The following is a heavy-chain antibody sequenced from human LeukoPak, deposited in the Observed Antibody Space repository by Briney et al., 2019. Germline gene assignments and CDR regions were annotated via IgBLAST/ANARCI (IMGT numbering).Heavy chain of an antibody. CDR2: INPNSGGT. V-gene: IGHV1-2*02. CDR1: GYTFTGYH. Sequence: SVKVSCKASGYTFTGYHMHWVRQAPGQGLEWMGWINPNSGGTNYAQKFQGRVTMTRDTSISTAYMELSRLRSDDTAVYYCARAPLVVVPAGEYYCYYGLDVWGQGTTVTVSS. D-gene: IGHD2-2*01. CDR3: ARAPLVVVPAGEYYCYYGLDV. J-gene: IGHJ6*02.